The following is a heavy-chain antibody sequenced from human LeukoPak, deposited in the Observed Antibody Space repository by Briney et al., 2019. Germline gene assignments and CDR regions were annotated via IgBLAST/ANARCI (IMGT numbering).Heavy chain of an antibody. CDR1: GFVVGGNY. CDR3: ARPTDGDSTRYGMDV. J-gene: IGHJ6*02. D-gene: IGHD2-21*02. Sequence: GGSLRLSCAASGFVVGGNYMSWVRQAPGKGLEWVSVIYSGGSTYYADSVKGRFSTSRDSSTSTLFLQMDSPRVEVTAMYYCARPTDGDSTRYGMDVWGQGTTVIVSS. V-gene: IGHV3-53*01. CDR2: IYSGGST.